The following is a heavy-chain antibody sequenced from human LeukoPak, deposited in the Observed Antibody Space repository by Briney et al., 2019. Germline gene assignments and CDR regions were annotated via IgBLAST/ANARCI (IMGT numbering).Heavy chain of an antibody. D-gene: IGHD1-26*01. Sequence: ASVKVSCKASGYTFSTYTMHWVRQAPGQGLEWMGWISTYNGNTNYAQKLQGRVTMTTDTSTSTAYMELRSLRSDDTAVYYCARSGSPFDYWGQGTLVTVSS. CDR1: GYTFSTYT. CDR3: ARSGSPFDY. V-gene: IGHV1-18*01. J-gene: IGHJ4*02. CDR2: ISTYNGNT.